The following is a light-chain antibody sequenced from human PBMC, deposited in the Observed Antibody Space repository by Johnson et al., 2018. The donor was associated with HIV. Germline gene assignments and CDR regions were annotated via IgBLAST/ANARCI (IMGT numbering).Light chain of an antibody. V-gene: IGLV1-51*01. CDR2: DNN. Sequence: QSVLTQPPSVSAAPGQKVTISCSGSSSNIGNNYVSWYQQLPGTAPKLLIYDNNKRPSGIPDRFSGSKSGTSATLAITGLQAGDEADYYFGTWENSLSAYVFGTGTKVTVL. CDR1: SSNIGNNY. J-gene: IGLJ1*01. CDR3: GTWENSLSAYV.